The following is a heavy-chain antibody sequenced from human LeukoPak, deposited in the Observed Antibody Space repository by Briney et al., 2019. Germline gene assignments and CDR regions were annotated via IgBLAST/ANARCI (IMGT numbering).Heavy chain of an antibody. Sequence: SSETLSLMCAVYGGFFSGYYWSWLRQPPGKGLEWIGEINHSGSTNYNPSLKSRVTISVDTSKNQFSLKLSSVTAADTAVYYCARSGKNGYSYGYYFDYWGKENLVTVSS. D-gene: IGHD5-18*01. CDR2: INHSGST. J-gene: IGHJ4*02. CDR3: ARSGKNGYSYGYYFDY. V-gene: IGHV4-34*01. CDR1: GGFFSGYY.